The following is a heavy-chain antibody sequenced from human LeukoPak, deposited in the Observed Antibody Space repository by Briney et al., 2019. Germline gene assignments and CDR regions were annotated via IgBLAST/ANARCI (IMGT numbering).Heavy chain of an antibody. CDR3: ASCRVAAADSHYFDS. J-gene: IGHJ4*02. D-gene: IGHD6-25*01. Sequence: PSETLSLTCSFSGGSISYHYWSWIRQTPGKGLEWIGYIYYSGGTNYNPSLESRVTISVDTSKNQFSLKLSSVTAADTAVYYCASCRVAAADSHYFDSWGQGTLVTVSS. CDR1: GGSISYHY. V-gene: IGHV4-59*08. CDR2: IYYSGGT.